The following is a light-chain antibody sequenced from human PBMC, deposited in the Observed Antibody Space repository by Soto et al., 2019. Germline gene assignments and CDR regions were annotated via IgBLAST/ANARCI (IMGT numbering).Light chain of an antibody. V-gene: IGLV2-14*01. CDR3: SSYTSSRTPGVV. Sequence: QSVLTQPASVSGSPGQSITISCTGTSSDVGGYNYVSWYQQHPGKAPKLMIYDVSNRPSGVSNRFSGSKSGNTASLTISGLQAEDEADYYCSSYTSSRTPGVVFGGGTQVTVL. CDR2: DVS. CDR1: SSDVGGYNY. J-gene: IGLJ2*01.